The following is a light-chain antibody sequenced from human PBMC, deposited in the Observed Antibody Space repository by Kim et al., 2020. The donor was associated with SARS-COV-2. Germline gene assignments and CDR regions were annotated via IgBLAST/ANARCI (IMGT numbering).Light chain of an antibody. J-gene: IGLJ2*01. CDR1: NLASKT. CDR2: FER. V-gene: IGLV3-21*04. Sequence: APGQTDRITCEGNNLASKTVHWYQQRPGQLPVLVIYFERDRPSGIPDRFSGSNSGNTATLTISRVEAGDEAFYHCQVWDTSADHPVFGGGTQLTV. CDR3: QVWDTSADHPV.